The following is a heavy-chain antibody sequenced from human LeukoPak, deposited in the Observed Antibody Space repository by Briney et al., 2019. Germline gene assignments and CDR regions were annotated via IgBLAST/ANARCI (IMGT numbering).Heavy chain of an antibody. CDR2: ISLSADTV. CDR3: TTVDGPTVTTMYFDS. D-gene: IGHD4-17*01. J-gene: IGHJ4*02. V-gene: IGHV3-48*03. Sequence: GGSLRLSCVGSGFIFSNRGMIWVRQAPGRGLEWVSYISLSADTVYYGDSMKGRFTVSRDNAKNSLSLHMNNLRAEDTAVYFCTTVDGPTVTTMYFDSWAKGILVTVS. CDR1: GFIFSNRG.